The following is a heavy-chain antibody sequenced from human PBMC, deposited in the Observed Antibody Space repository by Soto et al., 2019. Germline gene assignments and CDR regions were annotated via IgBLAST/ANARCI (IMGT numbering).Heavy chain of an antibody. Sequence: SETLSLTCTVSGGSISSYYWSWIRQPPGKGLEWIGYIYYSGSTNYNPSLKSRVTISVDTSKNQFSLKLSSVTAADTAVYYCATAYDFWSGFDYWGQGTLVTVYS. CDR3: ATAYDFWSGFDY. CDR1: GGSISSYY. D-gene: IGHD3-3*01. V-gene: IGHV4-59*01. CDR2: IYYSGST. J-gene: IGHJ4*02.